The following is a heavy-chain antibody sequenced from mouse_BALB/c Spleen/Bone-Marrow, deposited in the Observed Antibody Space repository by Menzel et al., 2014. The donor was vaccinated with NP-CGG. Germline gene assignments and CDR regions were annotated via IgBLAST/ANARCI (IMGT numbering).Heavy chain of an antibody. Sequence: EVQLQQSGGGLVQPGGSRKLSCAVSGFTFSSFGMHWVRQAPEKGLEWVAYISSGSTSIFYADTLKGRFTISRDNPKNTQFLQMTSLRSEDTAMYYCARSRVNWDDFDYWGQGTTLTVSS. J-gene: IGHJ2*01. CDR3: ARSRVNWDDFDY. D-gene: IGHD4-1*01. CDR1: GFTFSSFG. V-gene: IGHV5-17*02. CDR2: ISSGSTSI.